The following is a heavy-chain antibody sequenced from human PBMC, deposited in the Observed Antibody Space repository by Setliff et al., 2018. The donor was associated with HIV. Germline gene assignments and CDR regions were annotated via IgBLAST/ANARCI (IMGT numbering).Heavy chain of an antibody. CDR1: GYTFTSYG. D-gene: IGHD1-26*01. V-gene: IGHV1-18*01. J-gene: IGHJ6*02. CDR2: ISVYNGNT. Sequence: ASLKVSCKTSGYTFTSYGISWVRQAPGQGLEWMGWISVYNGNTNYAQKLQGRVTMTTDTSTSTAYMELRSLRSDDTAVYYCAREGIVGATLRYYYYAMDVWGQGTTVTVS. CDR3: AREGIVGATLRYYYYAMDV.